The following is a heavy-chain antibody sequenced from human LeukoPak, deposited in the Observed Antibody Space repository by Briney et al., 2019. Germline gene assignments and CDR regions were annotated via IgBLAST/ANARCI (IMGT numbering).Heavy chain of an antibody. J-gene: IGHJ4*02. CDR2: ISSSSSYI. Sequence: GGSLRLSRAASGFMFSGYSMNWVRQAPGKGLEWVSSISSSSSYIFYADSVKGRFTISRDSAKNSLYLQMNSLRAEDTAVYYCARVSGYGAYFDYWGQGTLVTVSS. CDR1: GFMFSGYS. D-gene: IGHD5-12*01. V-gene: IGHV3-21*01. CDR3: ARVSGYGAYFDY.